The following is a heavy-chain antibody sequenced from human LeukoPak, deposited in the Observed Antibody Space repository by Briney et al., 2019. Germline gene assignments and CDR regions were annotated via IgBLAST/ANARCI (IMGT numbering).Heavy chain of an antibody. CDR2: IYHSGST. D-gene: IGHD2-2*01. Sequence: SQTLSLTCTVSGGSISSGGYYWSWIRQPPGKGLEWIGYIYHSGSTYYNPSLKSRVTISVDRSKNQFSLKLSSVTAADTAVYYCARHLWQLDTYIVIVPDAKDWFDPWGQGTLVTVSS. CDR1: GGSISSGGYY. CDR3: ARHLWQLDTYIVIVPDAKDWFDP. V-gene: IGHV4-30-2*01. J-gene: IGHJ5*02.